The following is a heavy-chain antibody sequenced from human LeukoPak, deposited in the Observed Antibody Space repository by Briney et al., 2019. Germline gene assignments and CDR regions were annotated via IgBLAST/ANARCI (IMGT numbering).Heavy chain of an antibody. Sequence: GESLKISCAASGFTFSSYAMSWVRQAPGKGLEWVSAISGSGGSTYYADSVKGRFTLSRDNSKNTLYLQMNSLRAEDTAVYYCAKAPYSSSWYRPPYFDYWGQGTLVTVSS. V-gene: IGHV3-23*01. CDR2: ISGSGGST. CDR3: AKAPYSSSWYRPPYFDY. CDR1: GFTFSSYA. D-gene: IGHD6-13*01. J-gene: IGHJ4*02.